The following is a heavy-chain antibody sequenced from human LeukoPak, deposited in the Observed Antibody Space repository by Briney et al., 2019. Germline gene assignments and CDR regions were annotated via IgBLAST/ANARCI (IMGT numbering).Heavy chain of an antibody. Sequence: SETLSLTCNVYGGSFTAFYWSWIRQPPGKGLEWIGEVNHSGTTNYNPSLKSRVTISVDTSKNQFSLKLSSVTAADTAVYYCARLQRRTALFDYWGQGTLVTVSS. V-gene: IGHV4-34*01. J-gene: IGHJ4*02. CDR2: VNHSGTT. CDR3: ARLQRRTALFDY. CDR1: GGSFTAFY. D-gene: IGHD1-1*01.